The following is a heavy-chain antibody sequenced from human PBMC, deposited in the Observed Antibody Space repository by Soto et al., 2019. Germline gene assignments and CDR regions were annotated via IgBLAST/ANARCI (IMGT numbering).Heavy chain of an antibody. V-gene: IGHV3-30-3*01. CDR2: ISYDDGNKK. D-gene: IGHD4-17*01. Sequence: GGSLRLSCVASGFTFSSFAMHWVRQAPGKGLEWVAVISYDDGNKKYYADSVKGRFTISRDNSKSTLYLHMNSLRAEDTAVYYCARDKRDPYGDYVDYWGQGSLVTVSS. J-gene: IGHJ4*02. CDR1: GFTFSSFA. CDR3: ARDKRDPYGDYVDY.